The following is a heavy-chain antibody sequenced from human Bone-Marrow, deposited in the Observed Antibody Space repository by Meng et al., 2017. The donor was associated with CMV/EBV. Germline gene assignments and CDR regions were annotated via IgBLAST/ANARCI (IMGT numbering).Heavy chain of an antibody. CDR1: RFTFSDYN. Sequence: GESLKISCAASRFTFSDYNMNWVRQAPGKGLQWVSYISTRSNTIYYADPLRGRFTISRDDAKNSLYLQMNSLRAEDTAVYYCARGVRERRFLEWGVGTNYLVYWGHGARVTFSS. J-gene: IGHJ4*01. CDR2: ISTRSNTI. D-gene: IGHD3-3*01. V-gene: IGHV3-48*04. CDR3: ARGVRERRFLEWGVGTNYLVY.